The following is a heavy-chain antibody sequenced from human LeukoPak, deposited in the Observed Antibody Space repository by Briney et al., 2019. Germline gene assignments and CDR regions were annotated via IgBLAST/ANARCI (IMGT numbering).Heavy chain of an antibody. D-gene: IGHD3-22*01. CDR3: ARDRLYYDSSGYYLKYYYYGMDV. CDR1: GGSISSGGYF. CDR2: IYQSGST. V-gene: IGHV4-30-2*01. Sequence: SQTLSLTCTVSGGSISSGGYFWSWIRQPPGKGLEHIGYIYQSGSTYYNPSLKSRVTISVDRSKNQFSLKLSSVTAADTAVYYCARDRLYYDSSGYYLKYYYYGMDVWGQGTTVTVSS. J-gene: IGHJ6*02.